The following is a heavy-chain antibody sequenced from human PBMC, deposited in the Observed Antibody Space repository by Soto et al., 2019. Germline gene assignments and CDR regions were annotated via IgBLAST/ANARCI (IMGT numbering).Heavy chain of an antibody. CDR1: GFAFSSYA. Sequence: EVQLLESGGGLVQPGGSLRLSCAASGFAFSSYAMSWVRQAPGKGLEWVSSISGSTSGTYYADAVKGRFTISRDNSNNTLYLQLNSLTAEDTAVYYCAKDRGFIHPFAYWGQGALVTVCS. V-gene: IGHV3-23*01. CDR3: AKDRGFIHPFAY. D-gene: IGHD3-10*01. J-gene: IGHJ4*02. CDR2: ISGSTSGT.